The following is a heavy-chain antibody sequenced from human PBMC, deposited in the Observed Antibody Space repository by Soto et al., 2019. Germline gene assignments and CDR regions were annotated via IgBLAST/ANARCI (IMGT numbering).Heavy chain of an antibody. CDR1: GYTFTSYA. J-gene: IGHJ3*02. D-gene: IGHD1-26*01. CDR2: INAGNGNT. Sequence: ASVKVSCKASGYTFTSYAMHWVRQAPGQRLEWMGWINAGNGNTKYSQKFQGRVTITRDTSASTAYMELSSLRSEDTAVYYCAREGNFYSGSYYSAFDIWGQGTMVTVSS. CDR3: AREGNFYSGSYYSAFDI. V-gene: IGHV1-3*01.